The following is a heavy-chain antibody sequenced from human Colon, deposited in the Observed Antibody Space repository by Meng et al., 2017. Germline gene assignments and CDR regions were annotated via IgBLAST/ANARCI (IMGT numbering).Heavy chain of an antibody. CDR2: VYSSGKT. V-gene: IGHV4-59*01. CDR1: GVSMSSYY. Sequence: SETLSLTCSVSGVSMSSYYWTWIRQPPGKVPEWIGYVYSSGKTSYNPSLKNRVTISVDTSKKQFSLNLKSVSAADTAVYYCARGRRYNWNDEGPYSFEHWGQGIMVTVS. D-gene: IGHD1-1*01. J-gene: IGHJ5*02. CDR3: ARGRRYNWNDEGPYSFEH.